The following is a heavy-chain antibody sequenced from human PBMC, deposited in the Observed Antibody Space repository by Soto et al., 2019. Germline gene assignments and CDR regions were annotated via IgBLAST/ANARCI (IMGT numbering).Heavy chain of an antibody. Sequence: GGSLRLSCAASGFTFSSYSMNWVRQAPGKGLEWVSYIGSSRSTIYYADSVKGRFTISRDNAKNSLYLQINSLRAEDTAVYYCARALVRAVIRYFDYWGQGTLVTVSS. CDR2: IGSSRSTI. V-gene: IGHV3-48*01. CDR1: GFTFSSYS. CDR3: ARALVRAVIRYFDY. D-gene: IGHD3-10*01. J-gene: IGHJ4*02.